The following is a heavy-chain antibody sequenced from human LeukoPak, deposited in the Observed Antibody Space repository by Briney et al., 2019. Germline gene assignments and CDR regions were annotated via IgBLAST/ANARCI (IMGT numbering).Heavy chain of an antibody. CDR3: AKEYVDTALDY. J-gene: IGHJ4*02. CDR2: IYSGGST. V-gene: IGHV3-53*05. Sequence: GGSLRLSCAASGFTVSSNYMSWVRQAPGKGLEWVSVIYSGGSTYYADSVKGRFTISRDNAKNSLYLQMNSLRAEDTALYYCAKEYVDTALDYWGQGTLVTVSS. CDR1: GFTVSSNY. D-gene: IGHD5-18*01.